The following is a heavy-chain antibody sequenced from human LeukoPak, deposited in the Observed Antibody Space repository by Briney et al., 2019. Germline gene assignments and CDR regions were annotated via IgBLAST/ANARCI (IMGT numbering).Heavy chain of an antibody. J-gene: IGHJ4*02. V-gene: IGHV3-23*01. CDR3: AKICSSRRIAVGGSDY. D-gene: IGHD6-13*01. CDR1: GFTFSSYA. Sequence: PGGSLRLSCAASGFTFSSYAMSWVRQAPGKGLELVSGISGSGSSTYYAHSVKGRFTISRDNSKNTLDLQMNSLRAEDTAVYYCAKICSSRRIAVGGSDYWGQGTLVTVSS. CDR2: ISGSGSST.